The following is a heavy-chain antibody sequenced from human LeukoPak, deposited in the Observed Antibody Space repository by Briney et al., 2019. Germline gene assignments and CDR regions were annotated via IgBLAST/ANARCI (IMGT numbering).Heavy chain of an antibody. D-gene: IGHD1-26*01. CDR2: IYTSGST. CDR3: ARGWELLRAFDY. Sequence: SETLSLTCTVSGGSISSGSYYWSWIRQPAGKGLEWIGRIYTSGSTNYNPSLKSRVTISVDTSKNQFSLKLSSVTAANTAVYYCARGWELLRAFDYWGQGTLVTVSS. J-gene: IGHJ4*02. CDR1: GGSISSGSYY. V-gene: IGHV4-61*02.